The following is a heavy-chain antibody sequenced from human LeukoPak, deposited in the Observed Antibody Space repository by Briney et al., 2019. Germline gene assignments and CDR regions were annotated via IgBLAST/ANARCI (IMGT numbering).Heavy chain of an antibody. V-gene: IGHV3-13*01. Sequence: GVSLRLSCAASGFTFSSYDMHWVRQATGRGLEWVSGVAGAGDTYYADSVKGRFTISRENGKNSLYLQMNSLRAGDTAVYYCARGGIRGVTWNWLDPWGQGTLVTVSS. D-gene: IGHD3-10*01. J-gene: IGHJ5*02. CDR1: GFTFSSYD. CDR2: VAGAGDT. CDR3: ARGGIRGVTWNWLDP.